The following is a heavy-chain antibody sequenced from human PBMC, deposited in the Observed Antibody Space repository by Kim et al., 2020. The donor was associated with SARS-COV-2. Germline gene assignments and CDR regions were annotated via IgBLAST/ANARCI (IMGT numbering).Heavy chain of an antibody. V-gene: IGHV3-9*01. D-gene: IGHD4-17*01. CDR2: ISWNSGSI. CDR1: GFTFDDYA. CDR3: AKDNYGGPLGYFQH. Sequence: GGSLRLSCAASGFTFDDYAMHWVRQAPGKGLEWVSGISWNSGSIGYADSVKGRFTISRDNAKNSLYLQMNSLRAEDTALYYCAKDNYGGPLGYFQHWGQGTLVTVSS. J-gene: IGHJ1*01.